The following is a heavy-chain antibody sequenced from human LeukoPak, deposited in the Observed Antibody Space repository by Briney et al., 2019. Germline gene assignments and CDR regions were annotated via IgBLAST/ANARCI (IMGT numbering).Heavy chain of an antibody. CDR1: GFIFSSSA. CDR2: LSGSGNTT. J-gene: IGHJ4*02. V-gene: IGHV3-23*01. CDR3: AKWRVAAAGSFDY. Sequence: GGSVRLSCAASGFIFSSSAMSWLRQPPGKGLEWVSALSGSGNTTYYADSVKGRFTISRDHSRNTLYLQINSLRAEDAAVYYWAKWRVAAAGSFDYWGQGTLVTVSS. D-gene: IGHD6-13*01.